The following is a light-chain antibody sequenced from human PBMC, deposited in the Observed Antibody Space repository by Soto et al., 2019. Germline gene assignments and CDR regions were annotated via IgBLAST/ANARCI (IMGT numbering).Light chain of an antibody. CDR3: CSHSTSIAWV. Sequence: QSALTQSASVSGSPGQSITISCTGTDNDVGGYDFVSWYQQHPGRAPKLLIHQVTIRLSGISSRFSGSKSGNTASLTITGLQPEDEAMYLCCSHSTSIAWVFGGGTKVTVL. V-gene: IGLV2-14*01. CDR1: DNDVGGYDF. J-gene: IGLJ3*02. CDR2: QVT.